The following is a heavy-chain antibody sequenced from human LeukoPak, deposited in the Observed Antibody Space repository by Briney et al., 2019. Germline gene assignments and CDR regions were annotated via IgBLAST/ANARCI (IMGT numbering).Heavy chain of an antibody. CDR1: GFTFSSYG. Sequence: GGSLRLSCAASGFTFSSYGMHWVRQAPGKGLEWAAVIWYDGSNKYYADSVKGRFTISRDNSKNTLYLQMNSLRAEDTAVYYCARDGPPYPTKFSYFDYWGQGTLVTVSS. CDR2: IWYDGSNK. J-gene: IGHJ4*02. CDR3: ARDGPPYPTKFSYFDY. D-gene: IGHD2-2*01. V-gene: IGHV3-33*01.